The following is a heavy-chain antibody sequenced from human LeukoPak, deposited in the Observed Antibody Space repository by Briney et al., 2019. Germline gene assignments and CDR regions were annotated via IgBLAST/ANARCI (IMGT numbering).Heavy chain of an antibody. V-gene: IGHV3-66*01. CDR2: IYSGGNT. CDR1: GFTVSVNY. J-gene: IGHJ4*02. Sequence: GGSLRLSCAAFGFTVSVNYMSWVRQAPGKGLECVSVIYSGGNTYYADSVKGRFTISRDNSKNTLYLQMNSLRPEDTAIYYCAKLFESGTYNNFFHYWGQGTLVTVSS. D-gene: IGHD3-10*01. CDR3: AKLFESGTYNNFFHY.